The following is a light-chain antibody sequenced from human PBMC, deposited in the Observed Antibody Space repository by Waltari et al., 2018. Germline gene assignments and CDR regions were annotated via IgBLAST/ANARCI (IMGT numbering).Light chain of an antibody. CDR3: AAWDDSLNGRV. CDR2: SNN. J-gene: IGLJ3*02. V-gene: IGLV1-44*01. Sequence: QSVLTQPPSASGTPGQRVTISCSGSSSNIGSNTVNWYQQLPGTAPKLLIYSNNPRPSGVPDRFSGSKSRTSASLAISGLQSEDEADYYCAAWDDSLNGRVFGGGTKLTVL. CDR1: SSNIGSNT.